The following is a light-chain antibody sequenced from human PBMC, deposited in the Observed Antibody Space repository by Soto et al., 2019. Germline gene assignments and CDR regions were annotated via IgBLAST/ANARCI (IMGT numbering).Light chain of an antibody. J-gene: IGKJ1*01. Sequence: DIQMTQSPSSLSASVGDRVTITCRASQRISNYLNWYQQKPGKAPKLLMYAASSLQSGVPTRFGDSRSGTDFTLASSSLQPEDFATYYCQQSDSTPRTFGQGTKVEIK. CDR1: QRISNY. V-gene: IGKV1-39*01. CDR2: AAS. CDR3: QQSDSTPRT.